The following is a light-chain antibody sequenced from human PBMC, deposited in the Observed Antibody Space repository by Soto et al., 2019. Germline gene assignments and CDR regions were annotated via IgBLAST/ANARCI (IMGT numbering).Light chain of an antibody. Sequence: EIVLTQSPGTLSLSPGERATLSCRASQSVGSSYLAWYQQKPGQAPRLLIYGASSRATGIPDRFSGSGSGTDFTRTIRRLEPEDFAVYYCQQYGSSPTWTFGQGTKVEI. J-gene: IGKJ1*01. V-gene: IGKV3-20*01. CDR2: GAS. CDR3: QQYGSSPTWT. CDR1: QSVGSSY.